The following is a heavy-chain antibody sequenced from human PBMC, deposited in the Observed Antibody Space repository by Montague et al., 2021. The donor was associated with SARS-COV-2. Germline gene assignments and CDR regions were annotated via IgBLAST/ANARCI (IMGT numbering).Heavy chain of an antibody. CDR3: ASLGSPAYCGGDCYLRDYGMDI. V-gene: IGHV3-33*01. J-gene: IGHJ6*02. CDR1: GFIFSNYG. CDR2: IWYDGSNK. D-gene: IGHD2-21*02. Sequence: SLRLSCAASGFIFSNYGMNWVRQAPGKGLEWVAVIWYDGSNKYYADSVKGRFTISRDNSKKMLYLQMNSLRAEDTAVYFCASLGSPAYCGGDCYLRDYGMDIWGQGTRVTVSS.